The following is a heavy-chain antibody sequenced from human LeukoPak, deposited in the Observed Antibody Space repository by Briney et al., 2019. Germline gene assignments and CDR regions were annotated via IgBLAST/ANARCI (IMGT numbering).Heavy chain of an antibody. CDR2: IIPIFGTA. Sequence: ASVKVSCKASGGTFSSYAISWVRQAPGQGLEWMGGIIPIFGTANYAQKFQGRVTITADESTSTAYMELSSLRSEDTAVYYCARGDIVVAALDYWGQGTLVTVSS. J-gene: IGHJ4*02. CDR1: GGTFSSYA. CDR3: ARGDIVVAALDY. V-gene: IGHV1-69*01. D-gene: IGHD2-2*01.